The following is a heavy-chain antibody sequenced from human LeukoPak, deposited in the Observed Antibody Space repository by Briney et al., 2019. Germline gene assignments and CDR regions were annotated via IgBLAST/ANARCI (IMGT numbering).Heavy chain of an antibody. J-gene: IGHJ4*02. V-gene: IGHV3-7*01. D-gene: IGHD6-19*01. CDR2: IKQDGSEK. CDR3: ARDDGSGWYYIDY. Sequence: PGGSLRLSCAASGFTFSSYWMSWVRPAPGKGLEWVANIKQDGSEKYYVDSVKGRFTISRDNAKNSLYLQMNSLRAEDTAVYYCARDDGSGWYYIDYWGQGTLVTVSS. CDR1: GFTFSSYW.